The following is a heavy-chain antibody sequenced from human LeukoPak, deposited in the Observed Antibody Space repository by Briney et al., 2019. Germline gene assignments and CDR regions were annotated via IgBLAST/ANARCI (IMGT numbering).Heavy chain of an antibody. J-gene: IGHJ6*03. D-gene: IGHD2-2*01. CDR2: INHSGST. CDR1: SGSFSGYY. V-gene: IGHV4-34*01. CDR3: ARGRPYQLVRYYYYYYMDV. Sequence: SETLSLTCAVYSGSFSGYYWSWIRHPPGKGLEWIGEINHSGSTNYNPSLQSRVTIPVDTSKNQFSLKLSSVTAADRAVYYCARGRPYQLVRYYYYYYMDVWGKGTTVTVSS.